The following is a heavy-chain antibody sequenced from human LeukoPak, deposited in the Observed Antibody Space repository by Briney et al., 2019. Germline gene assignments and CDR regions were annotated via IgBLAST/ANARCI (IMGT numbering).Heavy chain of an antibody. D-gene: IGHD3-9*01. CDR1: GFTFSSYW. CDR3: AEDGPGRYFDWLAFMDV. V-gene: IGHV3-7*01. Sequence: GGSLRLSCAASGFTFSSYWMSWVRQAPGKGLEWVANIKQDGSEKYYVDSVKGRFTISRDNAKNSLYLQMNSLRAEDTAVYYCAEDGPGRYFDWLAFMDVWGKGTTVTVSS. J-gene: IGHJ6*04. CDR2: IKQDGSEK.